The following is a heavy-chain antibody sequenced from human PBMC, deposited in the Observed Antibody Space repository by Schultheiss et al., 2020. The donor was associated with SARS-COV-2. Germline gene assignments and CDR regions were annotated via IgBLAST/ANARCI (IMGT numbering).Heavy chain of an antibody. CDR2: IKQDGSEK. J-gene: IGHJ4*02. V-gene: IGHV3-7*01. CDR3: ARGEYYDSSGLGY. D-gene: IGHD3-22*01. CDR1: GFTFSSYW. Sequence: GGSLRLSCAASGFTFSSYWMSWVRQAPGKGLEWVANIKQDGSEKYYVDSVKGRFTISRDNSKNTLYLQMNSLRAEDTAVYYCARGEYYDSSGLGYWGQGTLVTVSS.